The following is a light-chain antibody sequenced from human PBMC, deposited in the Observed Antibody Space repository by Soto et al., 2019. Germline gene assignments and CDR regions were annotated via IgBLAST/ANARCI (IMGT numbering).Light chain of an antibody. CDR3: QQSYHTSWT. Sequence: DIQMTQSPSTLSGSVGDRVTITCRASQTISSWLAWYQQKPGKAPKLLIYKASTLKSGVPSRFSGSGSGTDFTLTITSLRPEDFATYYCQQSYHTSWTFGQGTKVDIK. CDR1: QTISSW. J-gene: IGKJ1*01. V-gene: IGKV1-5*03. CDR2: KAS.